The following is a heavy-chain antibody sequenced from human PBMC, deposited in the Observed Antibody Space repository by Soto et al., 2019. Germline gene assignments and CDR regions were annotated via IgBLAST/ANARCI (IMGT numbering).Heavy chain of an antibody. CDR3: ARDRVGLRRTTPPSDAFHI. Sequence: QVQLVQSGAEVKNPGASVKVSCKASGYTFINYAISWVRQAPGQGLEWMGWIRAYNGNTVYAQKFQGRFTMTTDTSTSTAYLELRSLTSDDAAVYYCARDRVGLRRTTPPSDAFHIWGQGTVVTVSS. D-gene: IGHD4-17*01. CDR2: IRAYNGNT. J-gene: IGHJ3*02. CDR1: GYTFINYA. V-gene: IGHV1-18*01.